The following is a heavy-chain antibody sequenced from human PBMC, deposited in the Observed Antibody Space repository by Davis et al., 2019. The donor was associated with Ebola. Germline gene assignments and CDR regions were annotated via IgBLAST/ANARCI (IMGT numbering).Heavy chain of an antibody. V-gene: IGHV3-23*01. CDR2: ISGSGGNT. CDR3: ARSGAPLNFDY. J-gene: IGHJ4*02. CDR1: AITFSSYA. D-gene: IGHD3-10*01. Sequence: GESLKISCADSAITFSSYAMTWVRQAPGKGLEWVSAISGSGGNTYYADSVKGRFTISRDNSKKTMYLQMNSLRAEDTAVYYCARSGAPLNFDYWGQGTLVTVSS.